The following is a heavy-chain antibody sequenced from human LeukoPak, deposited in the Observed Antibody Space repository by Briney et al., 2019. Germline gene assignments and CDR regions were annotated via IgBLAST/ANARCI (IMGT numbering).Heavy chain of an antibody. J-gene: IGHJ4*02. D-gene: IGHD5-18*01. CDR2: IDWDDDK. CDR1: GFSLSSSGMC. V-gene: IGHV2-70*01. CDR3: ARIQNVDTAMWWRRHVYYFDY. Sequence: SGPTLVNPTQTLTLICTFSGFSLSSSGMCVSWIRQPPGKALEWLALIDWDDDKYYSTSLKSRLTISKDTSKSQVVLTMTNMDPVDTATYYCARIQNVDTAMWWRRHVYYFDYWGQGTLVTVSS.